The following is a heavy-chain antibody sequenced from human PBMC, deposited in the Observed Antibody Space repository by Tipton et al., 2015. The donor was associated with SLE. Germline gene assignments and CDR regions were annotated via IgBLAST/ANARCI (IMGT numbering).Heavy chain of an antibody. V-gene: IGHV3-53*04. CDR3: ARDWGSGWFGFDY. Sequence: SLRLSCAASGLTVSSNYMSWVRQAPGKGLEWDSVIYSGGSTYYADSVKGSFAISRNNSKNTLYLQMNSLRAEDTAVYYCARDWGSGWFGFDYCSQATLVTVSS. D-gene: IGHD6-19*01. J-gene: IGHJ4*02. CDR1: GLTVSSNY. CDR2: IYSGGST.